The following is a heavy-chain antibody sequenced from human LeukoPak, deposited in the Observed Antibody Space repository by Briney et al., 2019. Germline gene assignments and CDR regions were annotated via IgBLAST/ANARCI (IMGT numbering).Heavy chain of an antibody. J-gene: IGHJ2*01. Sequence: MPSETLSLTCTVSGGSISSSSYYWGWIRQPPGKGLEWIGSIYYSGSTYYNPSLKSRVTISVDTSKNQFSLKLSSVTAADTAVYYCAREDIVVVPAAIRSYWYFDLWGRGTLVTVSS. V-gene: IGHV4-39*07. CDR1: GGSISSSSYY. CDR3: AREDIVVVPAAIRSYWYFDL. D-gene: IGHD2-2*02. CDR2: IYYSGST.